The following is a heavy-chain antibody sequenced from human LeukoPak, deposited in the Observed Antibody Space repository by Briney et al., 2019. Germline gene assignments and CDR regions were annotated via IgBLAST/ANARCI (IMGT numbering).Heavy chain of an antibody. Sequence: GGTLRLSCAASGFTFSSYGMSWVRQAPGKGLEWVANIKQDGSEKYYVDSVKGRFTISRDNAKTSLYLQMNSLRAEDTAVYYCARDKILGATHFDYWGQGTLVTVSS. CDR3: ARDKILGATHFDY. CDR2: IKQDGSEK. V-gene: IGHV3-7*01. J-gene: IGHJ4*02. D-gene: IGHD1-26*01. CDR1: GFTFSSYG.